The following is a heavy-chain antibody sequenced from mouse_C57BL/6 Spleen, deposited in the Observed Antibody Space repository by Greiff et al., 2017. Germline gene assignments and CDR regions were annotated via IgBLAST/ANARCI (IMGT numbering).Heavy chain of an antibody. CDR3: AISRLTGTLYLYFDV. CDR2: IDPSDSYT. J-gene: IGHJ1*03. Sequence: QVQLQQPGAELVMPGASVKLSCKASGYTFTSYWLHWVKQRPGQGLEWIGEIDPSDSYTNSHQKFKGKSTLSVDKSSSTAYMQPSSLTSEDSAVYDCAISRLTGTLYLYFDVWGTGTTFTVSS. D-gene: IGHD4-1*01. CDR1: GYTFTSYW. V-gene: IGHV1-69*01.